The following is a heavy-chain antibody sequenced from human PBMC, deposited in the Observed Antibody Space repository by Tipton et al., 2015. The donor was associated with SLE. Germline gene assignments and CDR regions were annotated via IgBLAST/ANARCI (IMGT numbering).Heavy chain of an antibody. J-gene: IGHJ6*02. V-gene: IGHV3-7*01. CDR1: GFTFSSYW. CDR3: ARDGGWTRTYYYGMDV. D-gene: IGHD3-16*01. CDR2: IKQDGSEK. Sequence: SLRLSCAASGFTFSSYWMSWVRQAPGKGLEWVANIKQDGSEKYYVDPVKGRFTISRDNAKNSLYLQMNSLRAEDTAVYYCARDGGWTRTYYYGMDVWGQGTTVTVSS.